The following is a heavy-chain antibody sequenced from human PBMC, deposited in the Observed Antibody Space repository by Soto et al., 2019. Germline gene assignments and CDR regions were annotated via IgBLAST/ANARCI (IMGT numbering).Heavy chain of an antibody. CDR2: ISYDGSNK. D-gene: IGHD6-19*01. V-gene: IGHV3-30*18. CDR1: GFTFSSYG. CDR3: AKPQTDSSGWYGYFDYFDS. Sequence: GGSLRLSCAASGFTFSSYGMHWVRQAPGKGLEWVAVISYDGSNKYYADSVKGRFTISRDNSKNTLYLQMNSLRAEDTAVYYCAKPQTDSSGWYGYFDYFDSWGQGTLVTVSS. J-gene: IGHJ4*02.